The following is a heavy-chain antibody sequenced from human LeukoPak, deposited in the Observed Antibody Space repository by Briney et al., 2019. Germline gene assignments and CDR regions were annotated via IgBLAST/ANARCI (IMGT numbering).Heavy chain of an antibody. V-gene: IGHV1-69*13. CDR1: GGTFSSYA. CDR2: IIPIFGTA. CDR3: ARPLRSPGNAYYYYMDV. Sequence: ASVKVSCKASGGTFSSYAISWVRQAPGQGLEWMGGIIPIFGTANYAQKFQGRVTITADESTSTAYMELSSLRSEDTAVYYCARPLRSPGNAYYYYMDVWGKGTTVTVSS. D-gene: IGHD3-10*01. J-gene: IGHJ6*03.